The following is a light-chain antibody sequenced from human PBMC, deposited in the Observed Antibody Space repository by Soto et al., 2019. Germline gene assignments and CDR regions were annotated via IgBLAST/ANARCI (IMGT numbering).Light chain of an antibody. J-gene: IGLJ1*01. V-gene: IGLV2-8*01. Sequence: QSVLTQPPSASGSPGQSVTISCTGTSSDIGDYNSVSWYQQHPGKAPKLIIYEVIKRPSGVPDRFSGSKSGNTASLTVSGLQAEDEADYYCSSYAGSNNDVFGTGTKVTVL. CDR2: EVI. CDR1: SSDIGDYNS. CDR3: SSYAGSNNDV.